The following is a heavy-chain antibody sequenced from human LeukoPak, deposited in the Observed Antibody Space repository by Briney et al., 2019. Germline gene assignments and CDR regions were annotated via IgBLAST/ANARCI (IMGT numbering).Heavy chain of an antibody. CDR3: AKDPSLITGQYYFDY. J-gene: IGHJ4*02. CDR2: ISYDGSNK. V-gene: IGHV3-30*18. Sequence: GRSLRLSCAASGFTFSSYGMHWVRQAPGKGLEWVAVISYDGSNKYYADSVKGRFTISRDNSKNTLYLQMNSLRAEDTAVYYCAKDPSLITGQYYFDYWGQGTLVTVSS. CDR1: GFTFSSYG. D-gene: IGHD1-20*01.